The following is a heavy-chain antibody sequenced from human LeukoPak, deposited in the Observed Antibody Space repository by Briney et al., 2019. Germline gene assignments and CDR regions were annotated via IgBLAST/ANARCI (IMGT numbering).Heavy chain of an antibody. Sequence: KPSETLSHTCTVSGGPISSYYWSWIRQPAGKGLEWIGRIYTTESTNYNPALNSRITMSLDTSKNQFSRKLSSVTAADTAVYYCARPVSGSSGWYYNYWGQGTLVTASS. D-gene: IGHD6-19*01. CDR1: GGPISSYY. CDR3: ARPVSGSSGWYYNY. CDR2: IYTTEST. V-gene: IGHV4-4*07. J-gene: IGHJ4*02.